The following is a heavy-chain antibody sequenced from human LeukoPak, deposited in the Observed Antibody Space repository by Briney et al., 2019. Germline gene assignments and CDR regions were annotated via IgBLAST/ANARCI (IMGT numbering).Heavy chain of an antibody. J-gene: IGHJ4*02. D-gene: IGHD2-2*01. CDR3: ASHSDYCSSTSCPFDY. Sequence: SETLSLTCAVYGGSFSGYYWSWIRQPPGKGPEWIGEINHSGSTNYNPSLKSRVTISVDTSKNQFSLKLSSVTAADTAVYYCASHSDYCSSTSCPFDYWGQGTLVTVSS. V-gene: IGHV4-34*01. CDR2: INHSGST. CDR1: GGSFSGYY.